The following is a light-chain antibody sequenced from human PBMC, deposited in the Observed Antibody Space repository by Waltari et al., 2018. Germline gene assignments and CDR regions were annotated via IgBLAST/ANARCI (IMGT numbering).Light chain of an antibody. Sequence: DIQMTQSPSTLSASVGDRVTITCRASQSIGTWLAWYQQKPGRAPNVMIYRATSLESGVPSRFSGSGSGTEFTLTISSLQPDDFATYFCQQYNNYTPKTFGQGTKVDIK. V-gene: IGKV1-5*03. J-gene: IGKJ1*01. CDR1: QSIGTW. CDR2: RAT. CDR3: QQYNNYTPKT.